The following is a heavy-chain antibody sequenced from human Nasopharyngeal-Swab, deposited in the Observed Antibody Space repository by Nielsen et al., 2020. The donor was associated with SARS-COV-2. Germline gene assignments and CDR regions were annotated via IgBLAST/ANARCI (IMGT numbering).Heavy chain of an antibody. Sequence: GESLKISCVASGFSFSDYQMSWIRQAPGKGLEWLLKISSSGTMVYGGESVQGRFSISRDNSKNTLYLQMNNLRPEDTAMYYCANPVFGVVSDAFDLWGQGTMVTVSS. V-gene: IGHV3-11*01. D-gene: IGHD3-3*01. J-gene: IGHJ3*01. CDR3: ANPVFGVVSDAFDL. CDR1: GFSFSDYQ. CDR2: ISSSGTMV.